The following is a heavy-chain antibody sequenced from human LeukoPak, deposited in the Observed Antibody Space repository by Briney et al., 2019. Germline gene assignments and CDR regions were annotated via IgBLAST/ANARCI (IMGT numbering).Heavy chain of an antibody. CDR2: IDPSDSYT. J-gene: IGHJ5*02. CDR3: ARHPPYRSSWYRFNWFDT. Sequence: GESLRISCKGSGYSFTSYWISWVRQMPGKGLEWMGNIDPSDSYTNYSPSFQGHVTISADKSISTAYLQWSSLKASDTAMYYCARHPPYRSSWYRFNWFDTWGQGTLVTVSS. V-gene: IGHV5-10-1*01. CDR1: GYSFTSYW. D-gene: IGHD6-13*01.